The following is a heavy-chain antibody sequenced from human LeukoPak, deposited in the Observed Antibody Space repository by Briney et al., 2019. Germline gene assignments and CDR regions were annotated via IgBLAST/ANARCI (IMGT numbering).Heavy chain of an antibody. V-gene: IGHV3-30*18. CDR2: ISYDGKNK. J-gene: IGHJ4*02. Sequence: GGSLRLSCAASGFTFNTYGMHWVRQAPGKGLEWVAVISYDGKNKYYPDSVKGRFTFSKDNSKNMLYLQMNSLRAEDTAVYYCAKGGDYYGSGTKGYYFDYWGQGTLVTVSS. D-gene: IGHD3-10*01. CDR1: GFTFNTYG. CDR3: AKGGDYYGSGTKGYYFDY.